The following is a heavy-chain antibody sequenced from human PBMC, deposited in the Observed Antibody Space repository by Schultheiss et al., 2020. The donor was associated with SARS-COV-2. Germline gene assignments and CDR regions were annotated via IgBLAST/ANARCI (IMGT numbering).Heavy chain of an antibody. CDR1: GFTFSNYA. CDR3: AKGHSALGYSTGWFLDY. Sequence: GGSLRLSCAASGFTFSNYAMSWVRQAPGKGLEWVSAISGSGDSTYYVDSVKGRFTIARDNSKSTLYLQMNSLRAEDTAVYYCAKGHSALGYSTGWFLDYWGQGTLVTVSS. V-gene: IGHV3-23*01. J-gene: IGHJ4*02. CDR2: ISGSGDST. D-gene: IGHD6-19*01.